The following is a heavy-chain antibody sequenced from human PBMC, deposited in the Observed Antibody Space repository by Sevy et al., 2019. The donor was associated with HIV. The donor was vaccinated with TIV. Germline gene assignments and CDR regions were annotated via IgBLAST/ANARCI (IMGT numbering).Heavy chain of an antibody. Sequence: ASVKVSCKVSGYTLTELSMHWVRQAPGKGLEWMGRFDPEDGETIYAQKFQGRVTMTEDPSTDTAYMELSSLRSEDTAVYYCGTTREYYSDSSGYIDYWGQRTLVTVSS. CDR1: GYTLTELS. CDR3: GTTREYYSDSSGYIDY. J-gene: IGHJ4*02. V-gene: IGHV1-24*01. D-gene: IGHD3-22*01. CDR2: FDPEDGET.